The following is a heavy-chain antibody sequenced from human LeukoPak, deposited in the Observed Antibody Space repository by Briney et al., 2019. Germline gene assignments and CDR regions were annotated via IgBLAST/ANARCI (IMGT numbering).Heavy chain of an antibody. D-gene: IGHD3-22*01. V-gene: IGHV1-69*05. Sequence: SVKVSCKASGGTFSSYAISWVRQAPGQGLEWMGRIIPIFGTANYAQKFQGRVTITTDESTSTAYMELSSLRSEDTAVYYCARGPYYYDSSGYYPYFDYWGQGTLVTVSS. CDR1: GGTFSSYA. CDR3: ARGPYYYDSSGYYPYFDY. J-gene: IGHJ4*02. CDR2: IIPIFGTA.